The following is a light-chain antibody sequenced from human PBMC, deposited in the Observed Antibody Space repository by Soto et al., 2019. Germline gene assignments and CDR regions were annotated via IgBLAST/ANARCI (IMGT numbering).Light chain of an antibody. CDR3: SSYAGNTTFGV. CDR1: SGDIGSYNR. CDR2: EVT. J-gene: IGLJ1*01. V-gene: IGLV2-23*02. Sequence: QSVLTQPASVSGSPGQSITISCTGTSGDIGSYNRVSWYQQHPGKAPKLIIYEVTDRPSGVSNRFSGSKSGNTASLTISGLQAEDEAEYYCSSYAGNTTFGVFGTGTKLTVL.